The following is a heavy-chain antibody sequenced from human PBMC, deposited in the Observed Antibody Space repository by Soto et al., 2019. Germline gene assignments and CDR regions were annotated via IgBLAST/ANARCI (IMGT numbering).Heavy chain of an antibody. CDR3: AREVEWLLSQGAFDI. CDR1: GYTFINYD. J-gene: IGHJ3*02. D-gene: IGHD3-3*01. CDR2: MNPGSGKT. V-gene: IGHV1-8*02. Sequence: ASVKVSCKASGYTFINYDISWVRQATGQGLEWMGWMNPGSGKTGYANKFQGRVTMTTDTSTSTAYMELRSLRSDDTAVYYCAREVEWLLSQGAFDIWGQGTMVTVSS.